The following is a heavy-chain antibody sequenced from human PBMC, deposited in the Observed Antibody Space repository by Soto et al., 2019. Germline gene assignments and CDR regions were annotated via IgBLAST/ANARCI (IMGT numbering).Heavy chain of an antibody. Sequence: PGGSLRLSCAASGFTFSSYAMSWVRQAPGKGLEWVSAISGSGGSTYYADSVKGRFTISRDNSKNTLYLQMNSLRAEDTAVYYCAKDQDYYDSSGYYLPPYYFDYWGQGTLVTSPQ. CDR2: ISGSGGST. D-gene: IGHD3-22*01. J-gene: IGHJ4*02. CDR1: GFTFSSYA. CDR3: AKDQDYYDSSGYYLPPYYFDY. V-gene: IGHV3-23*01.